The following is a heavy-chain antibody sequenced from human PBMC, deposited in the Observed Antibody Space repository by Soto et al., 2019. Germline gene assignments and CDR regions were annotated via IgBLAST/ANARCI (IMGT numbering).Heavy chain of an antibody. V-gene: IGHV1-2*04. CDR1: GYTFTGYY. Sequence: ASVKVSCKASGYTFTGYYMHWVRQALGQGLEWMGWINPNSGGTNYAQKFQGWVTMTRDTSISTAYMELSRLRSDDTAVYYCARGAHLIAAAGTGALFDPWGQGTLVTVSS. CDR3: ARGAHLIAAAGTGALFDP. CDR2: INPNSGGT. D-gene: IGHD6-13*01. J-gene: IGHJ5*02.